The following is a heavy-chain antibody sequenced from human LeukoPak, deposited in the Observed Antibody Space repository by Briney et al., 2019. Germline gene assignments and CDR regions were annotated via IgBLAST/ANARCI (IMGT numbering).Heavy chain of an antibody. V-gene: IGHV3-43*01. J-gene: IGHJ4*02. CDR1: GFTFDDYT. D-gene: IGHD5-24*01. Sequence: GGSLRLSCAASGFTFDDYTMHWVRQAPGKGLEWVSLISWDGASTYYADSVKGRFTISKDSSKNSLYLQMNSLRTEDSALYYCAKGSTISMVDWGQGTLVTVSS. CDR3: AKGSTISMVD. CDR2: ISWDGAST.